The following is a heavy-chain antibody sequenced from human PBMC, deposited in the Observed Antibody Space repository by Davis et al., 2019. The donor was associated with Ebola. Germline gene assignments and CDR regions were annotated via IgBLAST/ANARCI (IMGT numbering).Heavy chain of an antibody. J-gene: IGHJ4*02. CDR2: INHSGST. V-gene: IGHV4-34*01. CDR1: GGSFSGYY. Sequence: PSETLSLTCAVYGGSFSGYYWSWIRQPPGKGLEWIGEINHSGSTNYNPSLKSRVTISVDTSKNQFSLKLSSVTAEDTAVYYCAKDVGPFIAVAGPFDYWGQGTLVTVSS. D-gene: IGHD6-19*01. CDR3: AKDVGPFIAVAGPFDY.